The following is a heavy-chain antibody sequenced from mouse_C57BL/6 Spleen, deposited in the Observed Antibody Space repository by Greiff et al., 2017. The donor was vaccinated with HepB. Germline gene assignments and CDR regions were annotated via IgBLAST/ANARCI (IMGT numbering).Heavy chain of an antibody. V-gene: IGHV1-63*01. CDR1: GYTFTNYW. CDR2: IYPGGGYT. D-gene: IGHD2-5*01. CDR3: ARGDSNFSMDY. J-gene: IGHJ4*01. Sequence: VKLQESGAELVRPGPSVKMSCKASGYTFTNYWIGWAKQRPGHGLEWIGDIYPGGGYTNYNEKFKGKATLTADKSSSTAYMQFSSLTSEDSAIYYCARGDSNFSMDYWGQGTSVTVSS.